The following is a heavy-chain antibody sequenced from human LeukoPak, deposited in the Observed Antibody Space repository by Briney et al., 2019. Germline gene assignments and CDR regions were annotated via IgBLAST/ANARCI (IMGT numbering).Heavy chain of an antibody. CDR3: TARPAGAYSSGWYRY. Sequence: PGGSLRLSCTVSGFAFDYYSMQWVRQAPGKGLEWVTLISYDGTNTSYADSVRGRFTISRDNSKNTLYLQMNSLRAEDTAVYYCTARPAGAYSSGWYRYWGQGILVTVSS. CDR1: GFAFDYYS. J-gene: IGHJ4*02. CDR2: ISYDGTNT. D-gene: IGHD6-19*01. V-gene: IGHV3-30*04.